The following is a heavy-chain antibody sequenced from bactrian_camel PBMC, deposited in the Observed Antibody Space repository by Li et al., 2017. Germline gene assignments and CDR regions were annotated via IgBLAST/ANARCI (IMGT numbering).Heavy chain of an antibody. J-gene: IGHJ4*01. CDR2: IYSDGRNT. D-gene: IGHD5*01. V-gene: IGHV3-2*01. CDR1: RFAFSAYY. Sequence: HVQLVESGGGLVQPGGSLRLSCAASRFAFSAYYMNWVRQAPGKGLEWVSSIYSDGRNTYYADSVKGRFTIAQDNAKKMLSLQMNSLKTEDTAVYYCAADCCVGWAELIYWGQGTQVTVS. CDR3: AADCCVGWAELIY.